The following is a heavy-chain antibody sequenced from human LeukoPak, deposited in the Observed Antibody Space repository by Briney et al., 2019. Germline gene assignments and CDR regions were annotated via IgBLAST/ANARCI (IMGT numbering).Heavy chain of an antibody. D-gene: IGHD3-10*01. Sequence: PGGSLRLSCAASGFTFSSYAMSWVRQAPGKGLEWVSTISGSGGSTYYADSVKGRFTISRDNSKNTLHLQMNSLRAEDTAVYYCARVYYGSGSLYYYYYYMDVWGKGTTVTISS. CDR1: GFTFSSYA. J-gene: IGHJ6*03. V-gene: IGHV3-23*01. CDR2: ISGSGGST. CDR3: ARVYYGSGSLYYYYYYMDV.